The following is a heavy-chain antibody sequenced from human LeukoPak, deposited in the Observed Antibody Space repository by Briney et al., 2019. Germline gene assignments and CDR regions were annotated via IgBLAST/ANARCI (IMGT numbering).Heavy chain of an antibody. CDR3: ARELNYYDSSGNQPIDY. D-gene: IGHD3-22*01. J-gene: IGHJ4*02. Sequence: PGGSLRLSCATSGFTFSSYGMHWVRQVPGKGLEWVTVISHDAKSTYHVDSVKGRFTISRDNSKNTLYLQMNSLRAEDTAVYYCARELNYYDSSGNQPIDYWGQGTLVTVSS. CDR1: GFTFSSYG. V-gene: IGHV3-30*03. CDR2: ISHDAKST.